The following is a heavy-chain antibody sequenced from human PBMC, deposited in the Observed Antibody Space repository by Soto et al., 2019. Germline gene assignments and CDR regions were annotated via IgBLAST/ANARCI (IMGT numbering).Heavy chain of an antibody. J-gene: IGHJ6*02. CDR2: VHHSWGS. D-gene: IGHD3-10*01. CDR3: ARQGFGPLHGLVDV. V-gene: IGHV4-59*08. Sequence: QVRLQESGPGLVKPSETLSLSCTVSGGSINSYYWSWIRQSPGKRMEWIGYVHHSWGSSYNPSLQSRVAISLDTSKSQFSLKVPSVTATDTAVYYCARQGFGPLHGLVDVWGQGTTVTVSS. CDR1: GGSINSYY.